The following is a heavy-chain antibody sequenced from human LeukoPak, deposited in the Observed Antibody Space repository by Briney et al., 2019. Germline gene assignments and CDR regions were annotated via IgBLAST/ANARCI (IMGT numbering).Heavy chain of an antibody. CDR1: GFTFSSYG. CDR2: ISSSSSYI. V-gene: IGHV3-21*01. J-gene: IGHJ4*02. Sequence: GGSLRLSCAASGFTFSSYGMHWVRQAPGKGLEWVSSISSSSSYIYYADSVKGRFTISRDNAKNSLYLQMNSLRAEDTAVYYCARMGYYYDSSGPQDYWGQGTLVTVSS. D-gene: IGHD3-22*01. CDR3: ARMGYYYDSSGPQDY.